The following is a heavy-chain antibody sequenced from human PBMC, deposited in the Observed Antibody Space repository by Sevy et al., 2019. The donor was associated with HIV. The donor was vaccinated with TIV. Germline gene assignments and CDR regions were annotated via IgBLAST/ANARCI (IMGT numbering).Heavy chain of an antibody. CDR2: ISFDGNNR. V-gene: IGHV3-30-3*01. Sequence: GGSLRLSCAASGFTFNSYSMHWIRQAPGMGLEWVATISFDGNNRHYADSVKGRFTISRDNSKNSLYLQMNSLRAEDTALYYCALERLYSNVAEYFQSWGQCTLVTVSS. D-gene: IGHD1-1*01. CDR3: ALERLYSNVAEYFQS. J-gene: IGHJ1*01. CDR1: GFTFNSYS.